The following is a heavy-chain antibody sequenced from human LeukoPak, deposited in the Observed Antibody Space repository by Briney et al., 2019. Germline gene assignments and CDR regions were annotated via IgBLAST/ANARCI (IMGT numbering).Heavy chain of an antibody. J-gene: IGHJ4*02. CDR3: ARGARGEVSFDY. CDR2: IIPIFGTA. D-gene: IGHD3-16*01. CDR1: GGTFSSYA. Sequence: GASVKVSCKASGGTFSSYAISWVRQAPGQGLGWMGGIIPIFGTANYAQKFQGRVTITADESTSTAYMELSSLRSEDTAVYYCARGARGEVSFDYWGQGTLVTVSS. V-gene: IGHV1-69*13.